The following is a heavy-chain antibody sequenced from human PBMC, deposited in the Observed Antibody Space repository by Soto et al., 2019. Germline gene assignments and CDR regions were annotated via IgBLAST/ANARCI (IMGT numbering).Heavy chain of an antibody. Sequence: TGGSLRLSCTASGFTFGDYAMSWVRQAPGKGLEWISFIRNKAYRGTTKYAASVRGRFTISRGDSKSIAYLQMNSLKTEDTAVYYCTRGDMALNDYWGQGTLVTVSS. V-gene: IGHV3-49*04. CDR1: GFTFGDYA. D-gene: IGHD2-15*01. J-gene: IGHJ4*02. CDR2: IRNKAYRGTT. CDR3: TRGDMALNDY.